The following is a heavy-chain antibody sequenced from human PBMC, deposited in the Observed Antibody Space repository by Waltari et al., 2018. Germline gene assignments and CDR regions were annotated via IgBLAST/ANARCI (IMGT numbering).Heavy chain of an antibody. D-gene: IGHD5-12*01. J-gene: IGHJ4*02. CDR1: GFTFSSYA. V-gene: IGHV3-23*04. Sequence: EVQLVESGGGLVQLGGSLRPSCAAPGFTFSSYAMTWVRLPQRRGLEWVSAISGSGGSTYYADSVKGRFTISRDNSKNTLYLQMNSLRAEDTAVYYCAKSRPPFRMVATQWFDYWGQGTLVTVSS. CDR3: AKSRPPFRMVATQWFDY. CDR2: ISGSGGST.